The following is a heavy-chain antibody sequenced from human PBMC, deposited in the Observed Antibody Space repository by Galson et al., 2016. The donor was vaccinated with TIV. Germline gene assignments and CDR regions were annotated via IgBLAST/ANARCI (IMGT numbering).Heavy chain of an antibody. CDR3: ASETFYYDIRDYAPFGF. CDR1: GFIISPYG. CDR2: ISSDGNNK. D-gene: IGHD3-22*01. Sequence: SLRLSCAASGFIISPYGLHWVRQASGKGLEWVAVISSDGNNKDYADSVKGRFTISRDNSKNTLYLQMSSLRPEDTAVYYCASETFYYDIRDYAPFGFWGQGTLVTVSS. V-gene: IGHV3-30*03. J-gene: IGHJ4*02.